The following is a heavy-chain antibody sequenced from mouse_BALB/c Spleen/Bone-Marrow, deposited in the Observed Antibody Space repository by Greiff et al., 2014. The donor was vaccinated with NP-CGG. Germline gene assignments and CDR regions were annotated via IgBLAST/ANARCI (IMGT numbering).Heavy chain of an antibody. CDR2: IDPANGNT. Sequence: EVHLVESGAELVKPGASVKLSCTASGFNIKDTYMHWVKQRPDQGLEWIVGIDPANGNTKYDPKFQGKATITADTSSNTAYLQLSSLTSEDTAVYYCAYYRYDEGGSAFWGQGTLVTVSA. V-gene: IGHV14-3*02. CDR3: AYYRYDEGGSAF. J-gene: IGHJ3*01. CDR1: GFNIKDTY. D-gene: IGHD2-14*01.